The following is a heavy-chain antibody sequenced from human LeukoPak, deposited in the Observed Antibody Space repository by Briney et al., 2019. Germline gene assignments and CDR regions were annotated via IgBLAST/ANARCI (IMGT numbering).Heavy chain of an antibody. J-gene: IGHJ4*02. CDR1: GYTFTGHY. Sequence: ASVKVSCKASGYTFTGHYMHWARQAPGQGLEWMGWINPNSGDRNSAQKFQGRVTMTRDTSISTVYMELSRLGPDDTAVYYCAREGWDQRDTAAFDHWSQGTLVTVSS. V-gene: IGHV1-2*02. CDR2: INPNSGDR. D-gene: IGHD6-19*01. CDR3: AREGWDQRDTAAFDH.